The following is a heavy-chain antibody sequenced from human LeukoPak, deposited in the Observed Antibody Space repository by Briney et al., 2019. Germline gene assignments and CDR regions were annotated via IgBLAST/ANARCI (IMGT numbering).Heavy chain of an antibody. J-gene: IGHJ4*02. CDR1: GFTFSSYA. V-gene: IGHV3-23*01. Sequence: PGGSLRLSCAASGFTFSSYAMSWVRQAPGKWLEWVSAISGSGGSTYYADSVKGRFTISRDNSKNTLYLQMNSLRAEDTAVYYCAKDYLPVTTAYFDYWGQGTLVTVSS. CDR2: ISGSGGST. CDR3: AKDYLPVTTAYFDY. D-gene: IGHD4-17*01.